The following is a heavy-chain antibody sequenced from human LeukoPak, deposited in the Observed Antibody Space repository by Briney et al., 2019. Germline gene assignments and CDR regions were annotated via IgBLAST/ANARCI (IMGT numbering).Heavy chain of an antibody. CDR2: FDPEDGET. J-gene: IGHJ4*02. D-gene: IGHD5-12*01. Sequence: ASVKVSCKVSGYTLTELSMHWVRRAPGKGLEWMGGFDPEDGETIYAQKFQGRVTMTEDTSTDTAYMELSSLRSEDTAVYYCATVWVVATSPYFDYWGQGTLVTVSS. CDR3: ATVWVVATSPYFDY. V-gene: IGHV1-24*01. CDR1: GYTLTELS.